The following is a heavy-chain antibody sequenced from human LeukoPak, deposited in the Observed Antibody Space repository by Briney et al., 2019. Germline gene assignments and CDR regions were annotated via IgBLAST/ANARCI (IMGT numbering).Heavy chain of an antibody. V-gene: IGHV3-21*01. J-gene: IGHJ4*02. CDR2: ISSSSSYI. Sequence: PGGSLRLSCAASGFTFSNYSMNWVRQAPGKGLEWVSSISSSSSYIYYADSVKGRFTISRDNAKNSLYLQMNSLRAEDTAVYYCARDNRVVPAAMGVSDYWGQGTLVTVSS. D-gene: IGHD2-2*01. CDR3: ARDNRVVPAAMGVSDY. CDR1: GFTFSNYS.